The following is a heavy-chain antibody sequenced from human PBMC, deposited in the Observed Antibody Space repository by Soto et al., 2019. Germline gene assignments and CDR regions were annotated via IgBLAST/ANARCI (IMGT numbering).Heavy chain of an antibody. D-gene: IGHD6-13*01. CDR2: IRPDSGHT. V-gene: IGHV1-18*04. Sequence: QVQLVQSEAEVKNPGASVKVSCKASGYTFTSVGISWVRQAPGQGLEWMGWIRPDSGHTDYAQQFQGRVTLTTDTSTSTAYMELKSLSSDDTAVDSCARDRSNSDCWGQGTLVTGSS. J-gene: IGHJ4*02. CDR1: GYTFTSVG. CDR3: ARDRSNSDC.